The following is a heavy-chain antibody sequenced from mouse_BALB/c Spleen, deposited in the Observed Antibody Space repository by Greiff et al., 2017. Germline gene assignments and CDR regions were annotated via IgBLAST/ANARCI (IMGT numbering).Heavy chain of an antibody. J-gene: IGHJ2*01. D-gene: IGHD2-1*01. V-gene: IGHV1-7*01. CDR2: INPSTGYT. CDR1: GYTFTSYW. Sequence: VKLVESGAELAKPGASVKMSCKASGYTFTSYWMYWVKQRPGQGLEWIGYINPSTGYTEYNQKFKDKATLTADKSSSTAYMQLSSLTSEDSAVYYCARLYGNPFGYWGKGTTHTVSS. CDR3: ARLYGNPFGY.